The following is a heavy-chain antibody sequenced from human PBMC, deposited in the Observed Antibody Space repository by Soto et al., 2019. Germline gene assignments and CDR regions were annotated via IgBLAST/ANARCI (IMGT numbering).Heavy chain of an antibody. Sequence: GXSLNIACKTSGYCFRSYWLGWLRQIPVKGLEWMAIIYPGDSNTRYSPSFQGQVTISADKSISTAFLQWSSLKAADSAMYYCARHLHSDSVHITPVSPDYWGQGTLVTVSS. CDR1: GYCFRSYW. CDR2: IYPGDSNT. CDR3: ARHLHSDSVHITPVSPDY. J-gene: IGHJ4*02. V-gene: IGHV5-51*01. D-gene: IGHD4-4*01.